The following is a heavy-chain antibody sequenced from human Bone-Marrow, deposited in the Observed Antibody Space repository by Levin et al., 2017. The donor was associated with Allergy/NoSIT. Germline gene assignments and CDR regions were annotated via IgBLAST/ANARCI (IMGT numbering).Heavy chain of an antibody. Sequence: SVKVSCKASGGTFSSYAISWVRQAPGQGLEWMGGIIPIFGTANYAQKFQGRVTITADESTSTAYMELSSLRSEDTAVYYCARGYQYYDSSGYYSYYFDYWGQGTLVTVSS. D-gene: IGHD3-22*01. CDR2: IIPIFGTA. CDR3: ARGYQYYDSSGYYSYYFDY. CDR1: GGTFSSYA. J-gene: IGHJ4*02. V-gene: IGHV1-69*13.